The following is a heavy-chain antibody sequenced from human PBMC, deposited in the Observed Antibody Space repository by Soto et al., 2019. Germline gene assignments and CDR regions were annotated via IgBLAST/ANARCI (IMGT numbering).Heavy chain of an antibody. J-gene: IGHJ4*01. Sequence: QVLLKESGPGLVKPSETLSLTCTVSGDSLTSPFYYWAWVRQPPGKGLEWVGTLHSNGSTHYSPSLKTRVTISGDTSKNQFSLRMTSVTAADTASYHCARRGYGDYTLSDWGHGTLVNVSS. D-gene: IGHD5-12*01. V-gene: IGHV4-39*01. CDR1: GDSLTSPFYY. CDR2: LHSNGST. CDR3: ARRGYGDYTLSD.